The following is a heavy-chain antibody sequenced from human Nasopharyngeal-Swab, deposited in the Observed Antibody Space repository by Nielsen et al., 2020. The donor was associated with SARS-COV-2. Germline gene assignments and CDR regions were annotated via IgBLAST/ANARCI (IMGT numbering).Heavy chain of an antibody. J-gene: IGHJ4*02. CDR3: AKDLPFERIAVAGTAFDY. D-gene: IGHD6-19*01. CDR1: GFTFSSYA. Sequence: GRSLSLAWAAAGFTFSSYAMSWVRQAPGKGLEWVSAISGSGGSTYYADSVKGRFTISRDNSKNTLYLQMNSLRAEDTAVYYCAKDLPFERIAVAGTAFDYWGQGTLVTVSS. V-gene: IGHV3-23*01. CDR2: ISGSGGST.